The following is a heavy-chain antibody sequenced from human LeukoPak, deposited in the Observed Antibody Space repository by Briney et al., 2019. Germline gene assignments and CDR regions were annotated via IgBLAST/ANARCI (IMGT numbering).Heavy chain of an antibody. V-gene: IGHV3-48*01. J-gene: IGHJ4*02. CDR2: ITSGSDTI. CDR1: GFIFSSYS. D-gene: IGHD1-26*01. CDR3: VRRPVGAHPFDY. Sequence: GGSLRLSCAASGFIFSSYSMNWVRQAPGKGLEWVSYITSGSDTIFYADSVRGRFTISRDNARNSLYLQMNSVGVEDTAVYYCVRRPVGAHPFDYWGQGTLVTVSS.